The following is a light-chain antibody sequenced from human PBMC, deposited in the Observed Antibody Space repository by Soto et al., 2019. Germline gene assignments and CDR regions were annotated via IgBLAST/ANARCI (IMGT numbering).Light chain of an antibody. CDR3: QQYGSSPRT. CDR1: QSVSSSY. CDR2: GAS. Sequence: EIVLTQSPGPLSLSPGERATLSCRASQSVSSSYLGWYQQKPGQAPRLLIFGASNRATGIPDRFSGSGSGTDFTLTISRLEPEDFAVYYCQQYGSSPRTFGQGTRLEFK. J-gene: IGKJ5*01. V-gene: IGKV3-20*01.